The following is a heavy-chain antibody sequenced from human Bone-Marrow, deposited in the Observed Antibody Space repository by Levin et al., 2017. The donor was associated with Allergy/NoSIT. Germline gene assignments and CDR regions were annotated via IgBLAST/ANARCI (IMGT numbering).Heavy chain of an antibody. D-gene: IGHD2-8*01. CDR2: INSDGSST. CDR3: ARWGRDNCTNGVCFHSRGDY. V-gene: IGHV3-74*01. J-gene: IGHJ4*02. Sequence: GGSLRLSCAASGFTFSSYWMHWVRQAPGKGLVWVSRINSDGSSTSYADSVKGRFTISRDNAKNTLYLQMNSLRAEDTAVYYCARWGRDNCTNGVCFHSRGDYWGQGTLVTVSS. CDR1: GFTFSSYW.